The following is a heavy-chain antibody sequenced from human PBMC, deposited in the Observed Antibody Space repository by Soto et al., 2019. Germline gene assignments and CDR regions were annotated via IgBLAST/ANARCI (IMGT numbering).Heavy chain of an antibody. CDR2: IYYSGYT. Sequence: TSETLSLTCTVSGGSLSGYYWSWIRQPPGKGLEWIGYIYYSGYTYYNPSLKSRVTISVDTSKNQFSLKLSSVTAADTAVYYCARRNGPLYVGYYYDMDVWAQGTTVTVSS. V-gene: IGHV4-59*04. D-gene: IGHD3-16*01. CDR1: GGSLSGYY. J-gene: IGHJ6*02. CDR3: ARRNGPLYVGYYYDMDV.